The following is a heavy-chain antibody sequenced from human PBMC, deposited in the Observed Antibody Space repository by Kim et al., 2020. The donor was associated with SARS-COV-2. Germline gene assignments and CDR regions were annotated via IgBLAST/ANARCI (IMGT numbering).Heavy chain of an antibody. D-gene: IGHD2-2*01. CDR2: T. V-gene: IGHV3-72*01. J-gene: IGHJ6*02. CDR3: TRAAGSKTGMDV. Sequence: TEAAASVKGRLTISSDESKNSMYLQMNSLETEDTAVYYCTRAAGSKTGMDVWGQGTTVTVSS.